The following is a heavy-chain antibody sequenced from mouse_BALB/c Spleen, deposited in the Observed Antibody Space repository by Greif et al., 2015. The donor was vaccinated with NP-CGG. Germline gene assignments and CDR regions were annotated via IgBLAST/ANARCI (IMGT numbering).Heavy chain of an antibody. Sequence: EVHLVESGGGLVKLGGSLKLSCAASGFTFSSYYMSWVRQTPEKRLELVAAINSNGGSTYYPDTVKGRFTISRDNAKNTLYLQMSSLKSEDTALYYCARHGSSHYYAMDYWGQGTSVTVSS. D-gene: IGHD1-1*01. CDR3: ARHGSSHYYAMDY. J-gene: IGHJ4*01. CDR2: INSNGGST. V-gene: IGHV5-6-2*01. CDR1: GFTFSSYY.